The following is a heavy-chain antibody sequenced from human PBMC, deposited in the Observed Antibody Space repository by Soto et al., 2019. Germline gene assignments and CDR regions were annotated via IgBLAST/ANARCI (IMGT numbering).Heavy chain of an antibody. CDR3: AKDLALGFWSGNYYFDH. Sequence: PGGSLRLSCAASGFTFSSYSMNWVRQAPGKGLEWVATITSRGSNQYYADSVKGRFTISRDNSNNTLYLEMNSLRPEDTAVYYCAKDLALGFWSGNYYFDHWGQGTLVTVSS. CDR2: ITSRGSNQ. V-gene: IGHV3-21*01. CDR1: GFTFSSYS. J-gene: IGHJ4*02. D-gene: IGHD3-3*01.